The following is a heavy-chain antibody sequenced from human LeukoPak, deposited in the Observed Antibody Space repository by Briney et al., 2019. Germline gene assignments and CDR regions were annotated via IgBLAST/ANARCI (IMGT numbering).Heavy chain of an antibody. CDR2: INHSGST. CDR1: GGSFSGYY. V-gene: IGHV4-34*01. CDR3: ARAVDTAMVWFY. Sequence: SETLSLTCAVYGGSFSGYYWSWIRQPPGKGLEWIGEINHSGSTNYNPSPKGRVTISVDTSKNQFSLKLSSVTAADTAVYYCARAVDTAMVWFYWGQGTLVTVSS. D-gene: IGHD5-18*01. J-gene: IGHJ4*02.